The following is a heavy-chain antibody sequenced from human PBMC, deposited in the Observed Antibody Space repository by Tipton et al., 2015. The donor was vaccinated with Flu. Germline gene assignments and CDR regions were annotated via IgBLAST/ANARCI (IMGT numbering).Heavy chain of an antibody. V-gene: IGHV4-59*01. J-gene: IGHJ5*02. D-gene: IGHD3-22*01. CDR1: GASISSYY. CDR2: IYYSGIT. CDR3: ARVGGDYRDTSGFIPWFDL. Sequence: LRLSCTVSGASISSYYWSWIRQPPGKGLEWIGYIYYSGITNYNPSLTSRITISVDTSKNQFSLRLNSVTAADTAVYYCARVGGDYRDTSGFIPWFDLWGQGTLVTVSS.